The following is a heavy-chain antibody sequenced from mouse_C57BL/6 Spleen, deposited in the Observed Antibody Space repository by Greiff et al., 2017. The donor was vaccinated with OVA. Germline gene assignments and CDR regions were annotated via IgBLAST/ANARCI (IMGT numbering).Heavy chain of an antibody. J-gene: IGHJ1*03. Sequence: QVQLQQSGAELVRPGTSVKMSCKASGYTFTNYWIGWAKQRPGHGLEWIGDIYPGGGYTNYNEKFKGKATLTADKSSSTAYMQFSSLTSEDSAIYYCGAGSSPGYFDVWGTGTTVTVSS. D-gene: IGHD1-1*01. CDR3: GAGSSPGYFDV. V-gene: IGHV1-63*01. CDR1: GYTFTNYW. CDR2: IYPGGGYT.